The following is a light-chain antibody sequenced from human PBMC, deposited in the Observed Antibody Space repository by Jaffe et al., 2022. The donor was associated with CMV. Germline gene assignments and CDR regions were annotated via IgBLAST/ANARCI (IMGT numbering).Light chain of an antibody. J-gene: IGKJ3*01. CDR2: AAS. Sequence: AIRITQSPSSLSASTGDRVTITCRASQGISSYLAWYQQKPGKAPKLLIYAASTLQSGVPSRFSGSGSGTDFTLTISCLQSEDFATYYCQQYYSPPFTFGPGTKVDIK. CDR3: QQYYSPPFT. V-gene: IGKV1-8*01. CDR1: QGISSY.